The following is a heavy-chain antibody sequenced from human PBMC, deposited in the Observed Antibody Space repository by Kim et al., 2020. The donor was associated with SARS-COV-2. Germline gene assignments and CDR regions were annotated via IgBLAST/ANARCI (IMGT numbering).Heavy chain of an antibody. V-gene: IGHV3-23*01. CDR2: ISSSGGYT. CDR1: GFTFSNYA. CDR3: AKDRGPNSGYDSYWIDP. J-gene: IGHJ5*02. Sequence: GGSLRLSCAASGFTFSNYAMSWVRQAPGRGLEWVSGISSSGGYTYYAESVKGRFTISRDNSENTLYLQMNSLRAEDTAVYYCAKDRGPNSGYDSYWIDPWGQGTLVTVSS. D-gene: IGHD5-12*01.